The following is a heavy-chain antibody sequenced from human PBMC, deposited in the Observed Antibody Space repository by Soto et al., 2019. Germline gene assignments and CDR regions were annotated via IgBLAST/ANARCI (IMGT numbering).Heavy chain of an antibody. CDR1: GGTFSSYA. J-gene: IGHJ1*01. V-gene: IGHV1-69*12. Sequence: QVQLVQSGAEVKKPGSSVKVSCKASGGTFSSYAISWVRQAPGQGLEWMGGIIPIFGTANYAQKFQGRVTITADESTSTADMELSSLRSEDTAVYYCARRVMAGYSSSWSEYFQHWGQGTLVTVSS. CDR3: ARRVMAGYSSSWSEYFQH. D-gene: IGHD6-13*01. CDR2: IIPIFGTA.